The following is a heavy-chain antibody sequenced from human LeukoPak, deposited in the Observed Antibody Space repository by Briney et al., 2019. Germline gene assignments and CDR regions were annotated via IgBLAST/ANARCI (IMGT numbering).Heavy chain of an antibody. CDR3: ARGGTGYSSSCFDY. Sequence: SETLSLTCTVSGGSISSYYWSWIRQPPGKGLEWIGYIYYSGSTNYNPSLKIRVTISVDTSKNQFSLKLSSVTAADTAVYYCARGGTGYSSSCFDYWGQGTLVTVSS. J-gene: IGHJ4*02. D-gene: IGHD6-13*01. CDR2: IYYSGST. CDR1: GGSISSYY. V-gene: IGHV4-59*01.